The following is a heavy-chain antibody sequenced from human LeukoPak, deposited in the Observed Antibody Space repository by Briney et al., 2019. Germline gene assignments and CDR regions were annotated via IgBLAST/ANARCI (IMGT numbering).Heavy chain of an antibody. CDR1: GGSISSSSYY. J-gene: IGHJ5*02. D-gene: IGHD2-15*01. Sequence: PSETLSLTCTVSGGSISSSSYYWGWIRQPPGKGLEWIGSIYYSGSTYYNPSLKSRLYISLDTSKNQFSLDLTSVTAADTAVYYCARDKVAATYTFDNWGQGTLVTVSS. CDR3: ARDKVAATYTFDN. V-gene: IGHV4-39*07. CDR2: IYYSGST.